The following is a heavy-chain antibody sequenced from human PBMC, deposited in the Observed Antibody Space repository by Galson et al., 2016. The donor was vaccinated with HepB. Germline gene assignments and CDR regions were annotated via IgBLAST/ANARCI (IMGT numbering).Heavy chain of an antibody. Sequence: SVKVSCKASGYTFTGYYMHWVRQAPGQGLEWMGWINPKTGGTKYAQKFQGRVTMTRDTSISTAYMELSRLRSDGTAVYYCARDGKWELPTYFGYWGQGTLVTVSS. CDR2: INPKTGGT. CDR1: GYTFTGYY. V-gene: IGHV1-2*02. D-gene: IGHD1-26*01. CDR3: ARDGKWELPTYFGY. J-gene: IGHJ4*02.